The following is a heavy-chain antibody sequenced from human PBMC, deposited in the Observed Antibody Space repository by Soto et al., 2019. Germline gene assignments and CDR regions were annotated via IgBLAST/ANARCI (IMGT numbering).Heavy chain of an antibody. D-gene: IGHD1-1*01. V-gene: IGHV1-8*01. CDR3: VRAGTTTRMYSFDS. J-gene: IGHJ4*02. CDR2: MNPNSANT. Sequence: ASVKVSCKASGYTFTSYDINWVRQATGQGLEWMGWMNPNSANTGYAQKFQGRVTMTRNTSISTAYMELSSLRSEDPAAYYCVRAGTTTRMYSFDSWGQGTLVTVSS. CDR1: GYTFTSYD.